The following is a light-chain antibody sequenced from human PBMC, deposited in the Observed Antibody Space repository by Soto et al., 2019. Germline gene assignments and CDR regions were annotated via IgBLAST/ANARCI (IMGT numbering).Light chain of an antibody. CDR2: GAS. V-gene: IGKV3-15*01. CDR3: QQYNNWPTLT. J-gene: IGKJ4*01. Sequence: IVMTQSPATLSVSPGERATLSCRASQSVSNKLAWYQQKPGQAPRLLIYGASTRATGIPARFSGIGSGTEFTLTISSLQPEDFAVYYCQQYNNWPTLTFGGGTKVDIK. CDR1: QSVSNK.